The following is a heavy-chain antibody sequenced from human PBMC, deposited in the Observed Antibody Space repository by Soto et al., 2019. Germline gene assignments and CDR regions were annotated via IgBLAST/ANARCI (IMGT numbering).Heavy chain of an antibody. D-gene: IGHD2-8*01. CDR2: IKSKTDGGTT. CDR3: TTDPRFGCTNGVCYPKYYYYGMDV. J-gene: IGHJ6*02. V-gene: IGHV3-15*07. CDR1: GFTFSNAW. Sequence: GGSLRLSCAASGFTFSNAWMNWVRQAPGKGLEWVGRIKSKTDGGTTDYAAPVKGRFTISRDDSKNTLYLQMNSLKTEDTAVYYCTTDPRFGCTNGVCYPKYYYYGMDVWGQGTTVTVSS.